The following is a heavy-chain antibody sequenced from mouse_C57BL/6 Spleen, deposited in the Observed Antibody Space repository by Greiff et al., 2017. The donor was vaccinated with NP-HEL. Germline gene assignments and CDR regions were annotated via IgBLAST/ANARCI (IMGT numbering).Heavy chain of an antibody. CDR3: ARCNYDGYAMDY. D-gene: IGHD2-4*01. CDR2: INPSSGYT. CDR1: GYTFTSYT. J-gene: IGHJ4*01. V-gene: IGHV1-4*01. Sequence: QVQLQQSGAELARPGASVKMSCKASGYTFTSYTMHWVKQRPGQGLEWIGYINPSSGYTKYNQKFKDKATLTADKSSSTAYMQLSSLTSEDSAVYDCARCNYDGYAMDYWGQGTSVTVSS.